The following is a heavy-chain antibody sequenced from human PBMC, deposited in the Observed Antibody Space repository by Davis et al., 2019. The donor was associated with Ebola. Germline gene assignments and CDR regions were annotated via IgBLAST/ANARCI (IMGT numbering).Heavy chain of an antibody. Sequence: HTGGSLRLSCAASGFTFSSYWMHWVRQAPGKGLVWVSRINSDGSSTSYADSVKGRFTISRDNAKNTLYLQMNSLRAEDTAVYYCAKPPDHLIVGAYFDYWGQGTLVTVSS. CDR3: AKPPDHLIVGAYFDY. D-gene: IGHD1-26*01. CDR1: GFTFSSYW. V-gene: IGHV3-74*01. J-gene: IGHJ4*02. CDR2: INSDGSST.